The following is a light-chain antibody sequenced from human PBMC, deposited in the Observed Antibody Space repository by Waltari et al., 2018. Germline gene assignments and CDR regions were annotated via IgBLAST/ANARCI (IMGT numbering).Light chain of an antibody. CDR3: HSRDASGVGGS. V-gene: IGLV3-19*01. CDR2: DKN. Sequence: SSELTQDPAVSVAMGQTVRITCQGDSVRSYYESWYQQRPGQAPRLVMYDKNNRPSGVPDRFSGSSSHNTASLTITGAQAEDEASYYCHSRDASGVGGSFGGGTKLTVL. CDR1: SVRSYY. J-gene: IGLJ2*01.